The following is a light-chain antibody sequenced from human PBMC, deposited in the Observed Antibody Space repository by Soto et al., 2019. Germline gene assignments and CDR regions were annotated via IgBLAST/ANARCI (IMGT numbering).Light chain of an antibody. V-gene: IGKV3-20*01. Sequence: EIVLTQSPGTLSLSPGERATLSCRASQSVSNNYLAWYQQKPGQAPRLLIYGASSRATGIPDRFSGSGSGTDFTLAISRLEPEDFAVYYCQQYGSPPARTFGQGTKLEIK. CDR2: GAS. CDR3: QQYGSPPART. J-gene: IGKJ2*01. CDR1: QSVSNNY.